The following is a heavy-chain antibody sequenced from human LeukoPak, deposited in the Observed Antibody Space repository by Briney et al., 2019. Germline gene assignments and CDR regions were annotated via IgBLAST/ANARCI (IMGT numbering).Heavy chain of an antibody. V-gene: IGHV4-59*11. D-gene: IGHD4-17*01. CDR3: ARGGTTVTPGLLWFDP. CDR1: GGSISSHY. Sequence: SETLSLTCSVSGGSISSHYWSWIRQPPGKGLEWIGYIYYSGSTKYNPSLKSRVTISVDTSKNQFSLKLSSVAAADTAVYYCARGGTTVTPGLLWFDPWGQGTTVTVSS. J-gene: IGHJ5*01. CDR2: IYYSGST.